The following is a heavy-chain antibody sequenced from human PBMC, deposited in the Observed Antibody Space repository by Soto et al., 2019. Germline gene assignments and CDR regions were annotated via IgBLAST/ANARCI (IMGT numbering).Heavy chain of an antibody. D-gene: IGHD6-6*01. Sequence: QPGGSLRLSCAASGFTFSSYAMSWVRQAPGKGLEWVSAISGSGGSTYYADSVKGRFTISRDNSKNTLYLQMNSLRAEDTAVYYCAKGIAARPRYGMDVWGQGTTVTVSS. CDR1: GFTFSSYA. CDR3: AKGIAARPRYGMDV. J-gene: IGHJ6*02. V-gene: IGHV3-23*01. CDR2: ISGSGGST.